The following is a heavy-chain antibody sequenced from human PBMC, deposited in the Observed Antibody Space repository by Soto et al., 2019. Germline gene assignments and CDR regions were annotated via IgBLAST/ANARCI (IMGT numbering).Heavy chain of an antibody. CDR2: MNPNSGNT. V-gene: IGHV1-8*01. CDR3: SMGEVGSGRGPVY. CDR1: GYTLTTSD. D-gene: IGHD3-16*01. J-gene: IGHJ4*02. Sequence: QVQLVQSGAEVKKPGASVKVSCKASGYTLTTSDINWVRQATGQGLEWMGWMNPNSGNTGYAQKFQGRVTMTRDTSTSTGYMELSSLRSEDGAVYFFSMGEVGSGRGPVYWGQGTLVTVSS.